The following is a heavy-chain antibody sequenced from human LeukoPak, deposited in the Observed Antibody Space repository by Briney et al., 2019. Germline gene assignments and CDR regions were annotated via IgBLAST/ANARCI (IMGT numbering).Heavy chain of an antibody. D-gene: IGHD3/OR15-3a*01. Sequence: SETLSLTCTVSGVSISSSNSYWGWIRQPPGKGLEWIGSIYYSGNTYYNASVKSRVTVSIDSSKNQFSLMLSSVTAADTAVYYCARQTGSGLFTLPGGQGTLVTVSS. CDR3: ARQTGSGLFTLP. J-gene: IGHJ4*02. CDR1: GVSISSSNSY. V-gene: IGHV4-39*01. CDR2: IYYSGNT.